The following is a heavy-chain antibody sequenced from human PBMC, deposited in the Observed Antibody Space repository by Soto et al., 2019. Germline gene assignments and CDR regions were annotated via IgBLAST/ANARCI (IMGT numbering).Heavy chain of an antibody. CDR1: GFTFSSYE. Sequence: GGSLRLSCAASGFTFSSYEMNWVRQAPGKGLEWVSYISSSGSTIYYADSVKGRFTIPRDNTKNSLYLQMNSLRAEDTAVYYCARDGPYSSSWYGYYYYYGMDVWGQGTTVTVSS. CDR2: ISSSGSTI. CDR3: ARDGPYSSSWYGYYYYYGMDV. V-gene: IGHV3-48*03. D-gene: IGHD6-13*01. J-gene: IGHJ6*02.